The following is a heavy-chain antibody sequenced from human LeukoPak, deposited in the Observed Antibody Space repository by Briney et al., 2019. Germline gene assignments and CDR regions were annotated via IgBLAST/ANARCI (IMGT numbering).Heavy chain of an antibody. V-gene: IGHV1-18*01. CDR2: ISAYNGNT. D-gene: IGHD6-13*01. J-gene: IGHJ5*02. Sequence: ASVKVSCKAFGYTFTSYGIIWVRQAPGQGLEWMGWISAYNGNTNYAQKLQGRVTMTTDTSTSTAYMELRSLRSDDTAVYYCVRQQLVRGLRRFDPWGQGTLVTVSS. CDR3: VRQQLVRGLRRFDP. CDR1: GYTFTSYG.